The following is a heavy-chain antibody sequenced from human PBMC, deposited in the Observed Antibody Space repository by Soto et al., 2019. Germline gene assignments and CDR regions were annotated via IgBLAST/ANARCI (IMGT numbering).Heavy chain of an antibody. D-gene: IGHD6-13*01. J-gene: IGHJ4*02. V-gene: IGHV6-1*01. CDR1: GDSVFSHSAA. CDR2: TFYRSKWFY. CDR3: ARDWSSNGVYCDF. Sequence: SQTLSLTCVISGDSVFSHSAAWNWIRQSPSRGLEWLGRTFYRSKWFYDYGVSVKTRITINPDTSKNQFSLQLNSVTPEDTAVYYCARDWSSNGVYCDFWGQGIMGTVSS.